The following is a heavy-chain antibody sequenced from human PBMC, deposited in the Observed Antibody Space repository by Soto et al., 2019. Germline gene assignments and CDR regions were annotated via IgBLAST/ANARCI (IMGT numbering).Heavy chain of an antibody. CDR2: IYFTGGA. CDR1: GGSMSNSY. J-gene: IGHJ5*02. CDR3: ANQGYSYGRVDL. D-gene: IGHD5-18*01. Sequence: SETLSLTCTVSGGSMSNSYWTWIRQPPGRGLEWIGYIYFTGGANYNPSLNSRAAISVDTSKSQFSLELSSVTAADTAVSYCANQGYSYGRVDLLGQGILVTVSS. V-gene: IGHV4-59*01.